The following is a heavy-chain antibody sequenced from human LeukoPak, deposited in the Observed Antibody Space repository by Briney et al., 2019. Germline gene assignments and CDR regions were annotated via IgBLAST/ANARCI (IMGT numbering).Heavy chain of an antibody. Sequence: SETLSLTCTVSDGSVSSNNNYWGWIRQPPGKGLEWIGTIYYTGSTYYNPSLKSRLTISVDTSKNEFSLKLNSVTAADTAVYYCARDSVWQLDLSPDDAFDIWGQGTMVTVSS. CDR2: IYYTGST. D-gene: IGHD1-7*01. CDR1: DGSVSSNNNY. V-gene: IGHV4-39*02. CDR3: ARDSVWQLDLSPDDAFDI. J-gene: IGHJ3*02.